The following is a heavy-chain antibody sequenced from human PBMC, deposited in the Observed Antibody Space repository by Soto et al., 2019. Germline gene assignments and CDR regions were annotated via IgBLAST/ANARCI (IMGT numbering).Heavy chain of an antibody. J-gene: IGHJ4*01. Sequence: GGSLRLSCAASGFTFITAWMNWVRQAPGKGLEWVGRIKSRNDGGTTDYAAPVKGRFIISRDDSKNTVSLQMNSLRTEYTALYYCAADLPGHGGGYEFDYWGQGTPVTVSS. V-gene: IGHV3-15*07. D-gene: IGHD2-15*01. CDR2: IKSRNDGGTT. CDR1: GFTFITAW. CDR3: AADLPGHGGGYEFDY.